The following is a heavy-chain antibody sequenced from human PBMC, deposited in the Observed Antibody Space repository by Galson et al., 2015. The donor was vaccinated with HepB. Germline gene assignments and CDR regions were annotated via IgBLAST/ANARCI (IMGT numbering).Heavy chain of an antibody. CDR2: ISWNSGSI. D-gene: IGHD1-14*01. J-gene: IGHJ3*02. CDR1: GFTFDDYA. V-gene: IGHV3-9*01. Sequence: SLRLSCAASGFTFDDYAMHWVRQAPGKGLEWVSGISWNSGSIGYADSVKGRFTISRDNAKNSLYLQMNSLRAEDTALYYCAREPPSQYDRDAFDIWGQGTMVTVSS. CDR3: AREPPSQYDRDAFDI.